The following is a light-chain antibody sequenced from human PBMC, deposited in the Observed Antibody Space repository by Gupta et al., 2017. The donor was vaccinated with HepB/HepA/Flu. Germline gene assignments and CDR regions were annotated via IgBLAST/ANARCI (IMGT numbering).Light chain of an antibody. V-gene: IGKV1-39*01. CDR2: SAS. CDR3: QQVDRTPLT. J-gene: IGKJ4*01. CDR1: QIICSY. Sequence: DIQTTSSPSPLSTSVGARVTINCRARQIICSYLNWYLQKPGQSPNLLIYSASSLQRGVPSRFSGSGTGTDFTLTLSRLQPEDVAIYYCQQVDRTPLTFGGGTKVEIK.